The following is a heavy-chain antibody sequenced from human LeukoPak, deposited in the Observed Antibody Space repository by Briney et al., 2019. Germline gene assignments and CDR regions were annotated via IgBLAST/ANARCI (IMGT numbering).Heavy chain of an antibody. J-gene: IGHJ4*02. CDR3: ARQPATVTTHFDY. D-gene: IGHD4-17*01. CDR2: IYYSGST. Sequence: PSETLSLTCSVSGGAVSSFYWGWIRQPPGKGLEWIGSIYYSGSTYYNPSLKSRVTISVDTSKNQFSLKLSSVTAADTAVYYCARQPATVTTHFDYWGQGTLVTVSS. CDR1: GGAVSSFY. V-gene: IGHV4-39*01.